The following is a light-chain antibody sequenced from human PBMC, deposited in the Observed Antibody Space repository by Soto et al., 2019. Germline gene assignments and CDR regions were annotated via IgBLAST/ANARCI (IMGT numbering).Light chain of an antibody. CDR2: KAS. CDR3: QHYNSYSEA. V-gene: IGKV1-5*03. CDR1: QTISSW. Sequence: DIQMTQSPSTLSGSVGDRVTITCRASQTISSWLAWYQQKPGKAPKLLIYKASTLKSGVPSRFSSSGSGTEFTLTISSLQPDDFATYYCQHYNSYSEAFGQGTKVGLK. J-gene: IGKJ1*01.